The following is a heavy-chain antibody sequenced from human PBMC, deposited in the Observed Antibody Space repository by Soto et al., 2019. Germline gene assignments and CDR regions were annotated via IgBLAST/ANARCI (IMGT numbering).Heavy chain of an antibody. Sequence: PSETLSLTCTASGGSISSYYWTWIRQPPGKGLEWIGYIYYSGSTNHNPSLKSRVTISVDTSKNQFSLKLSSVTAADTAVYYCARVNDFWTGYYSTNWFDPWGQGTLVAVSS. CDR3: ARVNDFWTGYYSTNWFDP. J-gene: IGHJ5*02. CDR1: GGSISSYY. CDR2: IYYSGST. V-gene: IGHV4-59*01. D-gene: IGHD3-3*01.